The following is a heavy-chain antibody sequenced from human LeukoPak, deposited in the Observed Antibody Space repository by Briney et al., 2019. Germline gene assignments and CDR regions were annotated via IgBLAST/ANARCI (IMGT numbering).Heavy chain of an antibody. Sequence: ASVKVSCKASGYTFTSYGISWVRQAPGQGLEWMGWISAYNGNTNYAQKLQGRVTMTTDTSTSTAYMELRSLRSDDTAVYYCASRQGWGSSTSLRAFDYWGQGTLVTVSS. D-gene: IGHD2-2*01. CDR3: ASRQGWGSSTSLRAFDY. CDR1: GYTFTSYG. J-gene: IGHJ4*02. V-gene: IGHV1-18*01. CDR2: ISAYNGNT.